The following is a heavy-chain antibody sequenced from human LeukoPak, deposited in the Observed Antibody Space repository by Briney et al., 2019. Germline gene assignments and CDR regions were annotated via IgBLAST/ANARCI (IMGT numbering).Heavy chain of an antibody. V-gene: IGHV4-31*11. J-gene: IGHJ4*02. D-gene: IGHD1-26*01. CDR2: IYYSGST. CDR3: ARVVFGANDY. Sequence: PSETLSLTCAVSGGSISSGGYSWSWIRQHPGKGLEWIGYIYYSGSTYYNPSLKSRVTISVDTSKNQFSLKLSSVTAADTAVYYCARVVFGANDYWGQGTLVTVSS. CDR1: GGSISSGGYS.